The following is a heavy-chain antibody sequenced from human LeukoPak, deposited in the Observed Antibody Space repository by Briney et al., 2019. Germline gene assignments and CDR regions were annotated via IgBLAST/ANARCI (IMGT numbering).Heavy chain of an antibody. J-gene: IGHJ4*02. CDR3: AHSGQYCSGDCYSEYYFDY. D-gene: IGHD2-21*02. CDR2: IIPNSGTA. V-gene: IGHV1-69*05. CDR1: GGTFSSYA. Sequence: ASVKVSCKASGGTFSSYAISRVRQAPGQGLEWMGGIIPNSGTANYAQKFQGRVTITTDESTSTAYMELSSLRSEDTAVYYCAHSGQYCSGDCYSEYYFDYWGQGTLVTVSS.